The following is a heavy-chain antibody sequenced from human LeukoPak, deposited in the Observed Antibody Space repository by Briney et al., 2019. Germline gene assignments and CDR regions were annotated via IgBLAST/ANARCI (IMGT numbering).Heavy chain of an antibody. V-gene: IGHV3-66*01. D-gene: IGHD2/OR15-2a*01. CDR2: LYVDGST. CDR1: GLTVSNNY. CDR3: ARDVSSRHLEY. Sequence: GGSLRLSCAASGLTVSNNYLSWARQAPGKGLEWVSVLYVDGSTYYADSVKGRFTISRDNSKNMMYLQMNSLRADDTAVYYCARDVSSRHLEYWGQGTLVTVSS. J-gene: IGHJ4*02.